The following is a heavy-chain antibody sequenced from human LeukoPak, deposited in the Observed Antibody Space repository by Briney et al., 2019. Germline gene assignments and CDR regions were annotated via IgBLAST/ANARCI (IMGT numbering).Heavy chain of an antibody. CDR1: GFTFSSYS. D-gene: IGHD5-12*01. Sequence: GGSLRLSXAASGFTFSSYSMNWVRQAPGKGLEWVASISSSSSYIYYADSVKGRFTISRDNAKNSLYLQMNSLRAEDTAVYYCAREDSGYDYNFDYWGQGTLVTVSS. J-gene: IGHJ4*02. V-gene: IGHV3-21*01. CDR2: ISSSSSYI. CDR3: AREDSGYDYNFDY.